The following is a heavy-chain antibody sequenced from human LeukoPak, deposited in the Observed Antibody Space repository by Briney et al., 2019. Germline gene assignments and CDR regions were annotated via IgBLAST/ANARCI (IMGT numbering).Heavy chain of an antibody. CDR2: ISTSGST. CDR3: ARTVFGSTSPTRYYYYMDV. J-gene: IGHJ6*03. CDR1: GGSVSGYY. V-gene: IGHV4-4*07. Sequence: SETLSLTCSVSGGSVSGYYWGWIRQPPGKGLEGIGRISTSGSTNYNPTLNSRVTISLDNSKNQFSLTLTSVTAADTAICFCARTVFGSTSPTRYYYYMDVWGKGATVTVSS. D-gene: IGHD2-2*01.